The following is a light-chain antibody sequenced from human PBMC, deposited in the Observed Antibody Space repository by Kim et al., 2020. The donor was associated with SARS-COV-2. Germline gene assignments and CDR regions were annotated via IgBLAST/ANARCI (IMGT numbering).Light chain of an antibody. Sequence: QGGPISCTGSTCNIGAGYVEDWYQQLPGTAPKDLSYDNSNRPSGVPDRFSGAKSGTSASLAITGLQAEDEADCYCHSYDSSLSGVVFGGGTQLTVL. J-gene: IGLJ3*02. CDR1: TCNIGAGYV. CDR3: HSYDSSLSGVV. V-gene: IGLV1-40*01. CDR2: DNS.